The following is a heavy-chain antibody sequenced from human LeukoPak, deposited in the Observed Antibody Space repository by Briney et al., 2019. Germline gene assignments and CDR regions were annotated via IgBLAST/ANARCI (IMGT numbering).Heavy chain of an antibody. J-gene: IGHJ4*02. Sequence: GRSLRLSCAASGFTFDDYAMHWVRQAPGKGLEWVSGISWNSVGIGYADSVKGRFTVSRDNAKNSLYLQMNNMRVEDTAIYYCTKDLNHDSSGWGQGTLVTVSS. V-gene: IGHV3-9*01. CDR2: ISWNSVGI. CDR1: GFTFDDYA. CDR3: TKDLNHDSSG. D-gene: IGHD3-22*01.